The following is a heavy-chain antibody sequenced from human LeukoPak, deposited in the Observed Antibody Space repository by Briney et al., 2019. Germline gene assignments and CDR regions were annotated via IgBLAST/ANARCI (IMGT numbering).Heavy chain of an antibody. CDR1: GGSISSYY. V-gene: IGHV4-4*07. CDR2: IYTSGST. CDR3: ARTREEYSSGWYYFDY. D-gene: IGHD6-19*01. J-gene: IGHJ4*02. Sequence: PSETLSLTCTVSGGSISSYYWSWIRQPAGKGLGWIGRIYTSGSTNYNPSLKSRVTMSVDTSKNQFSLKLSSVTAADTAVYYCARTREEYSSGWYYFDYWGQGTLVTVSS.